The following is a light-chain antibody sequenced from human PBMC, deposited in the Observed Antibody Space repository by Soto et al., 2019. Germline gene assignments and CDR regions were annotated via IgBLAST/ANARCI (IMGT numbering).Light chain of an antibody. CDR1: SSDVGAYNL. Sequence: QSALTQPASVSGSPEQSITISCTGTSSDVGAYNLVSWYQQHPGKAPRLIIYEGSKRPSGISHRFSGSKSDNTASLTISGLRAEDEADYFCAAWDDSLDGIWVFGGGTKVTVL. J-gene: IGLJ3*02. V-gene: IGLV2-23*01. CDR2: EGS. CDR3: AAWDDSLDGIWV.